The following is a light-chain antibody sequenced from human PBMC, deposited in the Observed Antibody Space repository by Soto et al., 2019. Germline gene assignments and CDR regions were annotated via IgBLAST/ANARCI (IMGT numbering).Light chain of an antibody. V-gene: IGKV3-11*01. J-gene: IGKJ5*01. CDR3: QQRINWPRIT. Sequence: EIVLTQSPATLSLSPGERATLSCRASQSVSSYLAWYQQKPGQAPRLLIYDASNRATAIPARFSGSGSGTDFTLTISSLEPEDLAVYYCQQRINWPRITFGQGTRLEIK. CDR1: QSVSSY. CDR2: DAS.